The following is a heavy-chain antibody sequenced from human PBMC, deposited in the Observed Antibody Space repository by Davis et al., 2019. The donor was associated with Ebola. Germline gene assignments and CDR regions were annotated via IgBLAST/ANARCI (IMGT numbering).Heavy chain of an antibody. J-gene: IGHJ4*02. V-gene: IGHV7-4-1*02. CDR2: INTNTGNP. D-gene: IGHD5-12*01. Sequence: ASVKVSCKASGYTFSSYAMNWVRQAPGQGLEWMGWINTNTGNPTYAQGFTGRFVFFLDTSVSTAYLQISSLKAEDTAVYYCARVLPFEHSGYDEGFDYWGQGTLVTVSS. CDR3: ARVLPFEHSGYDEGFDY. CDR1: GYTFSSYA.